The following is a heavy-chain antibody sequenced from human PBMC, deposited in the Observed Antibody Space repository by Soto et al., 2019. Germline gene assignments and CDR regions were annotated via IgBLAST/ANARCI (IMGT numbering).Heavy chain of an antibody. V-gene: IGHV4-30-2*01. J-gene: IGHJ4*02. CDR3: ARTPMY. Sequence: PSATLSLTCAVSGGSISSGGYSWGWIRQPPGKGLEWIGYIYHSGSTYYNPSLKSRVTISVDRSKNQFSLKLSSVTAADTAVYYCARTPMYWGQGTLVTVSS. CDR2: IYHSGST. CDR1: GGSISSGGYS.